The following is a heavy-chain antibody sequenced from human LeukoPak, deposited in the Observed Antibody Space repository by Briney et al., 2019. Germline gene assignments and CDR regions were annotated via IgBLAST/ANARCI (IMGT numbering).Heavy chain of an antibody. CDR3: ARDHRPEIQYYYMDV. J-gene: IGHJ6*03. V-gene: IGHV3-33*01. Sequence: GGSLRLSCAASGFSLSNYVMHWVRQAPGKGLEWVAAILYDGNTKHYADSVKGRFTISRDISKNTFYMQMNSLTAEDTAVYYCARDHRPEIQYYYMDVWGKGTTVAVSS. CDR1: GFSLSNYV. D-gene: IGHD1-14*01. CDR2: ILYDGNTK.